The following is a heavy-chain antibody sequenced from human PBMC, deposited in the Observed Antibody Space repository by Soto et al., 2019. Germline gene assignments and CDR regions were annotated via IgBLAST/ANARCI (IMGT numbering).Heavy chain of an antibody. CDR3: ARDQEAVADYLDY. CDR2: ISAYSGNT. D-gene: IGHD6-19*01. V-gene: IGHV1-18*01. Sequence: ASVRVAGRGSGYTCTSWGMGWVRQAPGQGLEWMGWISAYSGNTNYAQKLQGRVTMTTDTSTSTAYMELRSLRSDDTAVYYCARDQEAVADYLDYWGQGTLVTVSS. J-gene: IGHJ4*02. CDR1: GYTCTSWG.